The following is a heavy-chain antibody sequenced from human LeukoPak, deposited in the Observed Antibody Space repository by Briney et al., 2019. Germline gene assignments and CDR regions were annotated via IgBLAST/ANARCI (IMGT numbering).Heavy chain of an antibody. CDR2: IYYSGST. J-gene: IGHJ3*02. Sequence: SETLSLTCTVSGGSISSYYWSWIRQPPGKGLEWIGYIYYSGSTNYNPSLKSRVTISVDTSKNQFSLKLSSVTAADTAMYYCARIRMGTASAFDIWGQGTMVTVSS. CDR3: ARIRMGTASAFDI. V-gene: IGHV4-59*12. CDR1: GGSISSYY. D-gene: IGHD2-21*02.